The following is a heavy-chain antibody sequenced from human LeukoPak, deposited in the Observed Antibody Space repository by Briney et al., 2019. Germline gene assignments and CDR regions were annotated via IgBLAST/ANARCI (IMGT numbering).Heavy chain of an antibody. J-gene: IGHJ4*02. CDR3: ARRMGGSSSYDY. V-gene: IGHV4-39*07. CDR2: IYYSGST. CDR1: GGSISSSSYY. D-gene: IGHD6-13*01. Sequence: SETLSLTCTVSGGSISSSSYYWGWIRQPPGKGLEWIGSIYYSGSTNYNPSLKSRVTISVDTSKYQFSLKLSSVTAADTAVYYCARRMGGSSSYDYWGQGTLVTVSS.